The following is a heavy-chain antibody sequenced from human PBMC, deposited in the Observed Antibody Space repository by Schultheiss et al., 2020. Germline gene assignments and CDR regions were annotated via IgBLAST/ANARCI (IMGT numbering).Heavy chain of an antibody. Sequence: GESLKISCAASGFTFSSYAMHWVRQGPGKGLEYVSAISSNGGSTYYADSVKGRFTISRDNSKNTLYLQMNSLRGEDTAVYYCARLPGIGGSGTRPDLRHWGQGTLVTVSS. J-gene: IGHJ4*02. CDR2: ISSNGGST. CDR3: ARLPGIGGSGTRPDLRH. V-gene: IGHV3-64*04. D-gene: IGHD6-13*01. CDR1: GFTFSSYA.